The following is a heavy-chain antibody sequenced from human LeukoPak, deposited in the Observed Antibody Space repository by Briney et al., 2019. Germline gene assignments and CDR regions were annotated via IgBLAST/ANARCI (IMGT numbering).Heavy chain of an antibody. V-gene: IGHV1-2*02. Sequence: GASVKVSCKASGYTFTGYYIHWLRQAPGQGLEWMGWINPNSGGTNYAQKFQGRVTMSRDTSISTAYMELNRLRSDDTAVYYCARDLSWMQLPYYCFDYWGQGTLVTVSS. D-gene: IGHD5-18*01. J-gene: IGHJ4*02. CDR2: INPNSGGT. CDR3: ARDLSWMQLPYYCFDY. CDR1: GYTFTGYY.